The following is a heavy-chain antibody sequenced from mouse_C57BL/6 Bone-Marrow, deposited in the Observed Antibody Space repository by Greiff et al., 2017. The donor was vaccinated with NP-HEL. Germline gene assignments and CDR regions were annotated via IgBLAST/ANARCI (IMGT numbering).Heavy chain of an antibody. CDR3: ARYYYGIGYFDY. V-gene: IGHV1-72*01. CDR1: GYTFTNYW. Sequence: VQLQQPGAELVKPGASVKLSCKASGYTFTNYWMHWVKQRPGRGLEWIGRIDPNSGGTKYNEQFKSKATLTVDKPSSTAYIQLSSLTSEDSAVYYCARYYYGIGYFDYWGQGTTLTVSS. D-gene: IGHD1-1*01. J-gene: IGHJ2*01. CDR2: IDPNSGGT.